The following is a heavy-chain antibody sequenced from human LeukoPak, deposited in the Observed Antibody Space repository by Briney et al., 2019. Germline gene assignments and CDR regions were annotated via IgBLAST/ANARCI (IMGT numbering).Heavy chain of an antibody. CDR1: GFTFSDYY. D-gene: IGHD3-3*01. J-gene: IGHJ6*03. CDR2: ISSSCSTI. Sequence: GPLRLPCAASGFTFSDYYMSWIRQAPGKGLGGVSYISSSCSTIYYADSVKGRFTISRDNAKNSLYLQMNSLRAEDTAVYYCARVWSGYYYYYMDVWGKGTTVTVSS. V-gene: IGHV3-11*01. CDR3: ARVWSGYYYYYMDV.